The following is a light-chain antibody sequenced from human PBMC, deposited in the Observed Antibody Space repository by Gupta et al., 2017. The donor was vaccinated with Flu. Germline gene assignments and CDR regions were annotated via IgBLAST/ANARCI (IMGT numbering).Light chain of an antibody. CDR3: SSYGGSHNLV. Sequence: QSALTQPPSASGSPGQSVTISCTGTSSDVGGYNYVSWYQQHPGKAPKLMMYEVTKRPSGVPDRFSGSKSGNTASLTVSGLQAEDEADYYCSSYGGSHNLVFGGGTRLTVL. CDR2: EVT. J-gene: IGLJ2*01. V-gene: IGLV2-8*01. CDR1: SSDVGGYNY.